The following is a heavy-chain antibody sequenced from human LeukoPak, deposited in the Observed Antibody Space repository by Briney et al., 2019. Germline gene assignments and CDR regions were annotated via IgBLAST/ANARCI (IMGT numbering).Heavy chain of an antibody. CDR1: AFTFSSFA. V-gene: IGHV3-23*01. CDR3: AKCPTSSTACYTGDY. CDR2: ISGSGGTT. J-gene: IGHJ4*02. D-gene: IGHD2-2*02. Sequence: GGSLRLSCAASAFTFSSFAMSWVRQAPGKGLEWVSVISGSGGTTYHADSLKGRFTISRDNSKNTLYLQMNSLRADDTAVYYCAKCPTSSTACYTGDYWGQGTLVTVSS.